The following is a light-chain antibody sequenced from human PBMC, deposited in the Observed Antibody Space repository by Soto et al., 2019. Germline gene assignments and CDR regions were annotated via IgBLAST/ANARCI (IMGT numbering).Light chain of an antibody. J-gene: IGKJ2*01. V-gene: IGKV3-15*01. CDR1: QSVSSN. Sequence: EIVMTQSPATLSVSPGERATLSCRASQSVSSNLAWYQQKPGQAPRLLMYGASTRATAIPARFSGSGSGTEFTLTISSLQSEDFAVYYCQQYNNWPRTFGQGTKLEIK. CDR3: QQYNNWPRT. CDR2: GAS.